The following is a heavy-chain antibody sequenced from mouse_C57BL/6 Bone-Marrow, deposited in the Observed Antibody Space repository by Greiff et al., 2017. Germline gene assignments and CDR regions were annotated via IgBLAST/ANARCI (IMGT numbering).Heavy chain of an antibody. CDR3: AREDRPWYFDV. CDR1: GFTFSDYY. CDR2: INYDGSST. J-gene: IGHJ1*03. Sequence: EVQLVESEGGLVQPGSSMKLSCTASGFTFSDYYMAWVRQVPEKGLEWVANINYDGSSTYYLDSLKSRFIISRDNAKNILYLQMRSLKSEDTATYYCAREDRPWYFDVWGTGTTVTVAS. V-gene: IGHV5-16*01.